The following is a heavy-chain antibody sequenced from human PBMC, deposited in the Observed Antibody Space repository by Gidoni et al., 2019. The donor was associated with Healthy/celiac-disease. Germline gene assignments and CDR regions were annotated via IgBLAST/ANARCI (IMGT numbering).Heavy chain of an antibody. CDR2: IYHSGST. V-gene: IGHV4-38-2*02. D-gene: IGHD5-12*01. Sequence: QVQLQESGPGLVTPSETLSLTCAVSGYSTSSGYYWGWIRQPPGKGLEWIGSIYHSGSTYYNPSLKSRVTISVDTSKNQFSLKLSSVTAADTAVYYCAREYSGYDYWFDPWGQGTLVTVSS. CDR3: AREYSGYDYWFDP. CDR1: GYSTSSGYY. J-gene: IGHJ5*02.